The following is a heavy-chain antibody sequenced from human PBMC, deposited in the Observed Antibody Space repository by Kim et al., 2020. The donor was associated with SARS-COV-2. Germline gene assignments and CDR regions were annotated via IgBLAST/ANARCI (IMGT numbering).Heavy chain of an antibody. D-gene: IGHD1-1*01. CDR1: GGSISSGGYY. CDR2: IYYSGST. Sequence: SETLSLTCTVSGGSISSGGYYWSWIRQHPGKGLEWIGYIYYSGSTYYNPSLKSRVTISVDTSKNQFSLKLSSVTAADTAVYYCARDASPWNYHDYWGQGTLVTVSS. V-gene: IGHV4-31*03. J-gene: IGHJ4*02. CDR3: ARDASPWNYHDY.